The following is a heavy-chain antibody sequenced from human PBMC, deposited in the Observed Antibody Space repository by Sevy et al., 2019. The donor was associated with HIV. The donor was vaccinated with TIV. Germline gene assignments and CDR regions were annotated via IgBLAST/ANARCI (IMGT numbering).Heavy chain of an antibody. CDR3: AQERITMVRGFYGMDV. CDR2: IESSSGGT. V-gene: IGHV1-2*02. Sequence: ASVKVSCKASGYTLNNYYIHWVRQAPGQGLEWMGCIESSSGGTSYAQKFQGRVTLTRDTSITTAYMDLSRLRSDDTAVYYCAQERITMVRGFYGMDVWGQGTTVTVSS. CDR1: GYTLNNYY. J-gene: IGHJ6*02. D-gene: IGHD3-10*01.